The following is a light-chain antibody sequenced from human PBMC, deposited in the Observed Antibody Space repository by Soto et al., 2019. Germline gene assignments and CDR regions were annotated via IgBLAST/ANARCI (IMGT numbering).Light chain of an antibody. J-gene: IGKJ1*01. CDR1: QSVSSN. CDR2: DAS. CDR3: QQYKNWPWT. V-gene: IGKV3-15*01. Sequence: EIVMTQSPATLSVSPGQRATLSCRASQSVSSNLAWYQQKPGQAPRLLIYDASTRATGIPARFSGSGSGTEFTLTINSLQSEDFAVYCCQQYKNWPWTFGQGTKVDIK.